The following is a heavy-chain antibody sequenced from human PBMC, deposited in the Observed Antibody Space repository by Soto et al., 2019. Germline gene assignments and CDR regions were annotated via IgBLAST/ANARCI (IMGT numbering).Heavy chain of an antibody. D-gene: IGHD4-17*01. CDR2: MNPNSGNT. J-gene: IGHJ4*02. V-gene: IGHV1-8*01. Sequence: ASVKVSGKASGYTFTSYDINWVRQATGQGLEWMGWMNPNSGNTGYAQKFQGRVTMTRNTSISTAYMELSSLRSEDTAVYYCARRVGYGDSFDYWGQGTLVTVSS. CDR3: ARRVGYGDSFDY. CDR1: GYTFTSYD.